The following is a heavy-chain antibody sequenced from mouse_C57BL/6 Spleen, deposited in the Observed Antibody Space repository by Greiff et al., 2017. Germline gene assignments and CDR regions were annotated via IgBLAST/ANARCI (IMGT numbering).Heavy chain of an antibody. D-gene: IGHD2-1*01. Sequence: QVQLQQPGAELVKPGASVKMSCKASGYTFTSYWITWVKQRPGQGLEWIGDIYPGSGSTNYNVKFKSKATLTVDPSSSTAYMQLSSLTSEDSAVYYCARVGGNPYWYFDVWGTGTTVTVSS. CDR2: IYPGSGST. CDR1: GYTFTSYW. V-gene: IGHV1-55*01. CDR3: ARVGGNPYWYFDV. J-gene: IGHJ1*03.